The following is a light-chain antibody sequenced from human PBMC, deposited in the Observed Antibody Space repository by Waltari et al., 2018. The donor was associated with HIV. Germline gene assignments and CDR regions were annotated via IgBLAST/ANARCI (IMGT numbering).Light chain of an antibody. CDR2: EVN. CDR3: CSYAGSSTFVV. J-gene: IGLJ2*01. CDR1: SSDVGSYNL. Sequence: CTGTSSDVGSYNLVSWYQQHPGKAPKLMIYEVNKRPSGVSNRFSGSKSGNTASLTISGLQAEDEADYYCCSYAGSSTFVVFGGGTKLTVL. V-gene: IGLV2-23*02.